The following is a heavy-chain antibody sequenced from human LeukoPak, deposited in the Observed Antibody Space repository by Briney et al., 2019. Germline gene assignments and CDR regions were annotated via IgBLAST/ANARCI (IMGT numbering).Heavy chain of an antibody. Sequence: PGKSLRLSCAASGFTFSSYGMHWVRQAPGKGLEWVAVIWYDGRNKHYADSVKGRFTISRDNAKNTLYLQMNSLRAEDTAVYYCAKDHYVSGRYDAFDIWGQGTMVTVSS. J-gene: IGHJ3*02. D-gene: IGHD3-10*01. CDR1: GFTFSSYG. CDR3: AKDHYVSGRYDAFDI. V-gene: IGHV3-33*06. CDR2: IWYDGRNK.